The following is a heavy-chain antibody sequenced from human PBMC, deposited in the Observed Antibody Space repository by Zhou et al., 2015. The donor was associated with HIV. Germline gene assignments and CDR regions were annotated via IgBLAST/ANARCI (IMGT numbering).Heavy chain of an antibody. D-gene: IGHD2-8*02. J-gene: IGHJ5*02. CDR1: GFTFNDYY. V-gene: IGHV3-11*01. Sequence: VQLVESGGGLVKPGGSLRLSCVVSGFTFNDYYMAWIRQAPGMGLEWVSSITGSGGGTYYADSVRGRFTVSRDSTKNTVYLYINSLRADDTATYYCAKGKASGLVDWFDPWGQGTLVTVSS. CDR2: ITGSGGGT. CDR3: AKGKASGLVDWFDP.